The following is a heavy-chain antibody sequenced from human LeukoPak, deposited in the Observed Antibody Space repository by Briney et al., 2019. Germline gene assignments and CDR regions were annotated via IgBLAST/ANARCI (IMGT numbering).Heavy chain of an antibody. V-gene: IGHV3-23*01. CDR3: AKDLPDYGDYIEGY. Sequence: PGGSPRLSCVASGFTFSSFAMSWVRQAPGKGLEWVSTISGSGGTTNYADSVKGRFTFSRDNSRNMVHLQTNSLRAEDTAVYYCAKDLPDYGDYIEGYWGQGTLVTVSS. CDR2: ISGSGGTT. J-gene: IGHJ4*02. CDR1: GFTFSSFA. D-gene: IGHD4-17*01.